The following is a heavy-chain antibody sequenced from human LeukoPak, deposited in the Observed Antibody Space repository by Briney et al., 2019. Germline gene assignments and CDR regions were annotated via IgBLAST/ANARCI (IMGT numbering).Heavy chain of an antibody. CDR1: GYTFTGYY. V-gene: IGHV1-2*02. J-gene: IGHJ6*03. CDR3: ARASGYDFLGYYYYYMDV. D-gene: IGHD5-12*01. CDR2: INPNSGGT. Sequence: GASVKVSCKASGYTFTGYYIHWLRQAPGQGLEWMGWINPNSGGTNYALKFQARVTMTRDTSISTAYMKLSRLRSDDTAVYYCARASGYDFLGYYYYYMDVWGKGTTVTVSS.